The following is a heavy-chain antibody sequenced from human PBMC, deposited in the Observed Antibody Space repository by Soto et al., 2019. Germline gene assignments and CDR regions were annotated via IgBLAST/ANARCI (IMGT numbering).Heavy chain of an antibody. D-gene: IGHD3-16*02. Sequence: QLLESGPGLVKPSETLSLTCTVSGGSISSSSYYWGWIRQPPGKGLEWIGSIYYSGSTYYNPSLKSRVTISVDTSKNQFSLKLSSVTAADTAVYYCASLSGGVIAYYYYYYMDVWGKGTTVTVSS. V-gene: IGHV4-39*01. CDR3: ASLSGGVIAYYYYYYMDV. CDR2: IYYSGST. J-gene: IGHJ6*03. CDR1: GGSISSSSYY.